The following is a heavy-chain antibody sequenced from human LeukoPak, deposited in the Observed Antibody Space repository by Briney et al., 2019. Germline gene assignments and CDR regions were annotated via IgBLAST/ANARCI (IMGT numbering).Heavy chain of an antibody. V-gene: IGHV3-48*01. D-gene: IGHD2-15*01. J-gene: IGHJ4*02. Sequence: PGGSLRLSCAASGFTFSSYGMSWVRQAPGKGLEWVAYISSSSSNTYYADSVKGRFTISRDNAKNSLYLQMNSLRAEDTAVYYCARVNRMVPGYCIGGTCPGDYWGQGTLVTVSS. CDR3: ARVNRMVPGYCIGGTCPGDY. CDR1: GFTFSSYG. CDR2: ISSSSSNT.